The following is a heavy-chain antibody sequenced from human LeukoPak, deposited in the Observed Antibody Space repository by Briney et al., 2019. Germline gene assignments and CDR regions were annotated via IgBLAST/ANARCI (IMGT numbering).Heavy chain of an antibody. V-gene: IGHV1-2*02. CDR2: INPTSGGT. Sequence: GASVKVSCKASGYTFTGYYMHWVREAAGQGLEWMGWINPTSGGTNYAQTFQGRVTMTRDTSISTAYMELSRLRSDDTGVYYCARDSTYYDFWSGYYSRYSWFDPWGQGTLVTVSS. J-gene: IGHJ5*02. D-gene: IGHD3-3*01. CDR3: ARDSTYYDFWSGYYSRYSWFDP. CDR1: GYTFTGYY.